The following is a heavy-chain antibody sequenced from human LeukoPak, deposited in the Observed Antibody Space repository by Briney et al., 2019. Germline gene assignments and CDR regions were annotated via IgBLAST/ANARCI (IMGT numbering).Heavy chain of an antibody. J-gene: IGHJ4*02. Sequence: SETLSLTCAVSGDSISPYYWSWMRQPPGKSLEWSGYISYNEYPNYNPSLKSRVTISVDTSKSQFSLKVSSVTASDTAVYYWARHLDDYGSGSYEYWGQGTLVTVSS. V-gene: IGHV4-59*08. CDR3: ARHLDDYGSGSYEY. D-gene: IGHD3-10*01. CDR1: GDSISPYY. CDR2: ISYNEYP.